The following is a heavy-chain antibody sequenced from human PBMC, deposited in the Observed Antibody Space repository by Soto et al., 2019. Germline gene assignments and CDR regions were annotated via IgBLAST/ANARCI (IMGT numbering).Heavy chain of an antibody. D-gene: IGHD2-2*01. J-gene: IGHJ4*02. CDR3: APWGGICSISSCYGGY. Sequence: EVQLVESGGGLVQPGGSLRPSCAASGFSFSSYWMSWVRQAPGKGLEWVANIKQDGSAKYYVESVEGRFTISRDNAKNSLYPQMDSRRAEDTAVYYCAPWGGICSISSCYGGYWGQGTLVTVSS. V-gene: IGHV3-7*01. CDR1: GFSFSSYW. CDR2: IKQDGSAK.